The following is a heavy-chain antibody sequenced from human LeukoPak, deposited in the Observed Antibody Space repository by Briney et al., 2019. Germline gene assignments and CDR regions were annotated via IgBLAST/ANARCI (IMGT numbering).Heavy chain of an antibody. Sequence: PGGSLRLSCAASGFTFSSYAMSWVRQAPGKGLEWVSAISGSGGSTYYVDSVKGRFTISRDNSKNTLYLQMNSLRAEDTAVYYCAKDRPTGAYDFWSGYPPHDAFDIWGQGTMVTVSS. CDR3: AKDRPTGAYDFWSGYPPHDAFDI. V-gene: IGHV3-23*01. J-gene: IGHJ3*02. D-gene: IGHD3-3*01. CDR1: GFTFSSYA. CDR2: ISGSGGST.